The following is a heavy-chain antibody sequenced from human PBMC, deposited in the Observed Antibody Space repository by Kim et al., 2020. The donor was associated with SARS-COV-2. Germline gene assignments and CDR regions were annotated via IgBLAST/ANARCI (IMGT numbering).Heavy chain of an antibody. CDR1: GGSISSYY. D-gene: IGHD6-6*01. CDR2: IYYSGST. Sequence: SETLSLTCTVSGGSISSYYWSWIRQPPGKGLEWIGYIYYSGSTNYNPSLKSRVTISVDTSKNQFSLKLSSVTAADTAVYYCASWIWAARTIDNEEYYYGMDVWGQGTTVTVSS. J-gene: IGHJ6*02. V-gene: IGHV4-59*01. CDR3: ASWIWAARTIDNEEYYYGMDV.